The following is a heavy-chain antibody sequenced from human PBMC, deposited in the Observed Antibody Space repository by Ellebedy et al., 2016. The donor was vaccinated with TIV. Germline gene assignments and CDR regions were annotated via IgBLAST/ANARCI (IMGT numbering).Heavy chain of an antibody. D-gene: IGHD5-12*01. Sequence: MPSETLSLTCTVSGGSISSYYWSWIRQPPGKGLEWIGYIYYSGSTNYNPSLKSRVTISVDTSKNQFSLKLSSVTAADTAVYYCARDQSGYDSRSPYNWFDPWGQGTLVTVSS. V-gene: IGHV4-59*01. CDR3: ARDQSGYDSRSPYNWFDP. CDR1: GGSISSYY. J-gene: IGHJ5*02. CDR2: IYYSGST.